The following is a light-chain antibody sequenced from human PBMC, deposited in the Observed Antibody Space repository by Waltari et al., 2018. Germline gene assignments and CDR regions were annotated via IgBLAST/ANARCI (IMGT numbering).Light chain of an antibody. Sequence: EIVLTPSPGTLSLSPGERATLSCRASQSVSRTLAWYHQKPGQAPRRLLYDGANRATGIPDRFSGSGSGTNFSLTNSRPEPEDFAVYYWQEDGTLPATFGQGTK. CDR1: QSVSRT. J-gene: IGKJ1*01. V-gene: IGKV3-20*01. CDR3: QEDGTLPAT. CDR2: DGA.